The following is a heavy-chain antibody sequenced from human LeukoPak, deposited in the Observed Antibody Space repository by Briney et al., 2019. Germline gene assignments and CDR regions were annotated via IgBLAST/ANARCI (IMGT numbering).Heavy chain of an antibody. V-gene: IGHV3-23*01. D-gene: IGHD1-26*01. CDR2: ISGSGGST. CDR3: AKGYSATYASMAFFDY. J-gene: IGHJ4*02. Sequence: GGSLSLSCAAPGFTLSSYELSWVRQAPGKGLEWVSSISGSGGSTYYVESVKGRFTISRDSSKNTVYLQMNSLRAEDTAVYYCAKGYSATYASMAFFDYWGQGTPVTVSS. CDR1: GFTLSSYE.